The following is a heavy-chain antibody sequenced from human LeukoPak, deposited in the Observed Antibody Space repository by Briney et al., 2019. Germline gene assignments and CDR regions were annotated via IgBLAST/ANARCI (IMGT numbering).Heavy chain of an antibody. J-gene: IGHJ4*02. Sequence: ASVKVSCMASGYTFTSYDFNWVRQATGQRPEWMGWMSPNSGDTGYAQKFQDRVTMTRNTSMSTAYMELSSLRSDDTAVYYCARGPPNWGYDYWGPGTLVTVSS. CDR1: GYTFTSYD. CDR2: MSPNSGDT. CDR3: ARGPPNWGYDY. V-gene: IGHV1-8*01. D-gene: IGHD7-27*01.